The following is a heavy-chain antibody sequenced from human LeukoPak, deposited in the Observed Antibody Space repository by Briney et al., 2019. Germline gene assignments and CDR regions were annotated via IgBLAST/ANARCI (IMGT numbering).Heavy chain of an antibody. CDR3: ATDGMVRGPDAWFDS. V-gene: IGHV4-61*02. D-gene: IGHD3-10*01. Sequence: SQTLSLTCTVSGGSVSSGRYYWSWIRQPAGKGLEWIVRIYTRGSTNYNPSLKSRVTISVDTSKNQFSLKLTSVTAADTAVYYCATDGMVRGPDAWFDSWGQGTLVTVSS. CDR1: GGSVSSGRYY. J-gene: IGHJ5*01. CDR2: IYTRGST.